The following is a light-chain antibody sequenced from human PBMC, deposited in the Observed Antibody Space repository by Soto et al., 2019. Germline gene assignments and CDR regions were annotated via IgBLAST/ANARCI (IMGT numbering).Light chain of an antibody. CDR1: SSDVGGYNY. CDR3: SSYTSSSTYV. J-gene: IGLJ1*01. CDR2: DVS. Sequence: QSVLTLPASVSGSPGQSITISCTGTSSDVGGYNYVSWCQQHPGKAPKLMIYDVSNRPSGVSNRFSGSKSGNTASLTISGLQAEDEADYYCSSYTSSSTYVFGTGTKVTVL. V-gene: IGLV2-14*01.